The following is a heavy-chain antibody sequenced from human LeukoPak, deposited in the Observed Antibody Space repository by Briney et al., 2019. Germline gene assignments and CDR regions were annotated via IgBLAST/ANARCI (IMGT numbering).Heavy chain of an antibody. CDR1: GCSISSYS. CDR2: IYYSGST. D-gene: IGHD3-22*01. CDR3: ARDPHYYDSSGYPTPYAFDI. V-gene: IGHV4-59*01. Sequence: SETLSLTCTVSGCSISSYSWSWIRQPPGKGLEWIGYIYYSGSTNYNPSLKSRVTISVDTSKNQFSLKLSSVTAADTAVYYCARDPHYYDSSGYPTPYAFDIWGQGTMVTVSS. J-gene: IGHJ3*02.